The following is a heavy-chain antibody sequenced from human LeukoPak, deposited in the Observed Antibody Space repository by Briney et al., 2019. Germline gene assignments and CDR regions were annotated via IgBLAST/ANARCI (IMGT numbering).Heavy chain of an antibody. CDR1: GFTFSGFQ. J-gene: IGHJ4*02. V-gene: IGHV3-48*03. CDR2: ISSSGSTI. Sequence: GGSLRLSCAASGFTFSGFQMNWFRQAPGKGLEWVSFISSSGSTIYYADSVKGRFTISRDNAKNSMSLQMNSLRGEDTAVYYCARELIGTVTSGFWGQGTLATVSS. CDR3: ARELIGTVTSGF. D-gene: IGHD4-17*01.